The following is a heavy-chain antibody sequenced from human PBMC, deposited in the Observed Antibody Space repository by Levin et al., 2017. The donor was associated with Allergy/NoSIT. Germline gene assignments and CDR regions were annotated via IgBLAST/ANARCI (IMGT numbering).Heavy chain of an antibody. CDR3: ASTDKYCSSGSCPFYS. CDR1: GGTFNSSA. V-gene: IGHV1-69*13. CDR2: IIPIFGTA. Sequence: ASVKVSCKASGGTFNSSAISWVRQAPGQGLEWMGGIIPIFGTADYAQKFQGRVTINADESTSTAYMDLTSLRSEDTAVYYCASTDKYCSSGSCPFYSWGQGTLVTVSS. D-gene: IGHD2-15*01. J-gene: IGHJ5*02.